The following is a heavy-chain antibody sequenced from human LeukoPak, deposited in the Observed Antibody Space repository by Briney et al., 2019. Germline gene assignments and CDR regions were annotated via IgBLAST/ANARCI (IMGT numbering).Heavy chain of an antibody. CDR1: GGSISSDSYS. CDR3: VGRAYGSGSYPADY. D-gene: IGHD3-10*01. V-gene: IGHV4-39*01. Sequence: PSETLSLTCTVSGGSISSDSYSWGWIRQPPGKGLEWLGSIYYSGSTYYNPSLKSRVTISVDTSKNQFSLKLTSVTAADTSMYYCVGRAYGSGSYPADYWGQGTLVTVSS. J-gene: IGHJ4*02. CDR2: IYYSGST.